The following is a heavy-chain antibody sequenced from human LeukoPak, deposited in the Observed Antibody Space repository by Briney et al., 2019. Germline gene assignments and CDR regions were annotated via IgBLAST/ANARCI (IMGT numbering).Heavy chain of an antibody. CDR2: IKQDGSEK. CDR1: GFTFSSYW. D-gene: IGHD5-18*01. J-gene: IGHJ4*02. Sequence: GGSLRLSCAASGFTFSSYWMSWVRQAPGKGLEWVANIKQDGSEKYYVDSVKGRFTISRDNAKNTLYLQMNSLRAEDTAVYYCARESDTAMVSPSLDYWGQGTLVTVSS. V-gene: IGHV3-7*01. CDR3: ARESDTAMVSPSLDY.